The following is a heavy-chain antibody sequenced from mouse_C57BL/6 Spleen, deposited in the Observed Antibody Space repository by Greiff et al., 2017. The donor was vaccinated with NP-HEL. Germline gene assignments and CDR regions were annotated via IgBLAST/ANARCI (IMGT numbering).Heavy chain of an antibody. D-gene: IGHD1-1*01. CDR2: INPSSGYT. Sequence: QVQLQQSGAELARPGASVKMSCKASGYTFTSYTMHWVKQRPGQGLEWIGYINPSSGYTKYNQKFKDKATLTADKSSSQAYMQLSSLTSEDSAVYYCARILRYLYAMDYWGQGTSVTVSS. CDR3: ARILRYLYAMDY. V-gene: IGHV1-4*01. CDR1: GYTFTSYT. J-gene: IGHJ4*01.